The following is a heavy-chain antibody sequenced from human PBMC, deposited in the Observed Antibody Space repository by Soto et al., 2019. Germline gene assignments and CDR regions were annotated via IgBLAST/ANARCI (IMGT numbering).Heavy chain of an antibody. D-gene: IGHD6-13*01. V-gene: IGHV3-23*01. Sequence: GGALRLSCAASGFTFRNYAVSWVRQAPGKGLEWVSSITGSGGDTYYADSVKGRFTISRDNSKDTLYLQVNSLRAEDTAVYYCAKIISAGRTAYWGQGTLVTVSS. CDR1: GFTFRNYA. CDR2: ITGSGGDT. J-gene: IGHJ4*02. CDR3: AKIISAGRTAY.